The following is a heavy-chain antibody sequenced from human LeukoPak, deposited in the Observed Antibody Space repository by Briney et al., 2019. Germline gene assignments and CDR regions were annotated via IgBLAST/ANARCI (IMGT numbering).Heavy chain of an antibody. CDR3: ASPEYSYGFNDAFDI. Sequence: PGRSLRLSCAASGFTFSSYSMNWVRQAPGKGLEWVSSISRSSSYIYYADSVKGRFTISRDNAKNSLYLQMNSLRAEDTAVYYCASPEYSYGFNDAFDIWGQGTMVTVSS. CDR1: GFTFSSYS. V-gene: IGHV3-21*01. D-gene: IGHD5-18*01. CDR2: ISRSSSYI. J-gene: IGHJ3*02.